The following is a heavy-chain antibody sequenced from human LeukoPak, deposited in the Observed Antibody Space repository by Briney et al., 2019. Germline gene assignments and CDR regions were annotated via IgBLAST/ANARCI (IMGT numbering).Heavy chain of an antibody. V-gene: IGHV3-30*04. CDR3: ARGAKVLLWFGELES. Sequence: PGRSLRLSCAASGFTFSSYAMHWVRQAPGKGLEWVAVISYDGSNKYYADSVKGRFTISRDNSKNTLYLQMNSLRAEDTAVYYCARGAKVLLWFGELESWGQGTLVTVPS. CDR2: ISYDGSNK. CDR1: GFTFSSYA. J-gene: IGHJ4*02. D-gene: IGHD3-10*01.